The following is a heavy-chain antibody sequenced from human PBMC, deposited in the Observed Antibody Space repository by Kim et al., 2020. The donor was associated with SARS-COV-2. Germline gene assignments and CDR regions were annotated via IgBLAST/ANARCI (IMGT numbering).Heavy chain of an antibody. D-gene: IGHD5-12*01. CDR3: ARDMATIGLVDY. Sequence: ASVKVSCKASGYTFTSYAMHWVRQAPGQRLEWMGWINAGNGNTKYSQKFQGRVTITRDTSASTAYMELSSLRSEDTAVYYCARDMATIGLVDYWGQGTLVTVSS. CDR2: INAGNGNT. J-gene: IGHJ4*02. CDR1: GYTFTSYA. V-gene: IGHV1-3*01.